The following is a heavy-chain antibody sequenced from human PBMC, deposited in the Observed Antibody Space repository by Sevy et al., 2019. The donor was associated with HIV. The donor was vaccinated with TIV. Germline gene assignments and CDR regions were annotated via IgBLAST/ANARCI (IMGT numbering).Heavy chain of an antibody. Sequence: SETLSLTCTVSGDSISGYYWSWIRQPPGKGLEWIGYFYYSRSTNYNPSLKSRVTISVDTSKNQVSLKVSSVTTADTAAYYCARAYSEYYYGMDVWGQGTTVTVSS. J-gene: IGHJ6*02. CDR2: FYYSRST. CDR1: GDSISGYY. V-gene: IGHV4-59*01. D-gene: IGHD4-4*01. CDR3: ARAYSEYYYGMDV.